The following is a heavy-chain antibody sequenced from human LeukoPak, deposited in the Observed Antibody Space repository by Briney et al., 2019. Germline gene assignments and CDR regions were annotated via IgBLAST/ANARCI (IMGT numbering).Heavy chain of an antibody. J-gene: IGHJ5*02. D-gene: IGHD4-17*01. Sequence: SVKVSCKASGGTFSSYAISWVRQAPGQGLEWMGGILPIFGTANYAQKFQGRVTITADESTSTAYMELSSLRSEDTAVYYCARSPRYGDYSPWGQGTLVPVSS. CDR3: ARSPRYGDYSP. CDR2: ILPIFGTA. CDR1: GGTFSSYA. V-gene: IGHV1-69*13.